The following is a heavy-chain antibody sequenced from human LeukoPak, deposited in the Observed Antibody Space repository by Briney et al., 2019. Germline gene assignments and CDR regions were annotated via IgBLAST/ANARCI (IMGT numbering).Heavy chain of an antibody. V-gene: IGHV3-74*01. D-gene: IGHD2-2*01. Sequence: GGSLRLSCAASGFTFSTYWMHWVRQAPGKGLVWVSRISNDGSSTSYAGSVKGRFTISRDNAKNTLYLQMNSLRVEDTAVYYCARPPPKYCTTTTCYEIFNWFDPWGQGTLVTVSS. CDR1: GFTFSTYW. J-gene: IGHJ5*02. CDR2: ISNDGSST. CDR3: ARPPPKYCTTTTCYEIFNWFDP.